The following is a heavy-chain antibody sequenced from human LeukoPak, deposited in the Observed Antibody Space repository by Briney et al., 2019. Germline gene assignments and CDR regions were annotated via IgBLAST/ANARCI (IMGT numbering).Heavy chain of an antibody. CDR2: IYYSRST. D-gene: IGHD3-10*01. V-gene: IGHV4-31*03. CDR1: GGSISSGGYY. J-gene: IGHJ6*03. CDR3: ARVCGSGSYYSPQYYYYYMDV. Sequence: PSETLSLTCTVSGGSISSGGYYWSWIRQHPGKGLEWIGYIYYSRSTYYNPSLKSRVTISVDTSKNQFSLKLSSVTAADTAVYYCARVCGSGSYYSPQYYYYYMDVWGKGTTVTVSS.